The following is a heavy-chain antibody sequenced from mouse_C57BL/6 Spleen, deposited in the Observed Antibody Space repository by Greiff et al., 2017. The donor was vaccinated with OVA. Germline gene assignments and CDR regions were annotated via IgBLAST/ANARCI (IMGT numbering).Heavy chain of an antibody. CDR1: GFTFSDYG. D-gene: IGHD1-1*01. Sequence: DVMLVESGGGLVKPGGSLKLSCAASGFTFSDYGMHWVRQAPEKGLEWVAYISSGSSTIYYVDTVKGRFTISRDNAKNTLFLQMTSLRSEDTAMYYCARDARLLRYYFDYWGQGTTLTVSS. J-gene: IGHJ2*01. CDR2: ISSGSSTI. CDR3: ARDARLLRYYFDY. V-gene: IGHV5-17*01.